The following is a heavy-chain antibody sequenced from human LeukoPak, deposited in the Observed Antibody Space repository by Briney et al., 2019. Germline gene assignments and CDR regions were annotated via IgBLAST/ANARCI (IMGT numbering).Heavy chain of an antibody. V-gene: IGHV3-23*01. J-gene: IGHJ1*01. CDR2: ISGSGGST. CDR1: GFTFSSYA. Sequence: GGSLRLSCAASGFTFSSYAMSWVRQAPGKGLEWVSAISGSGGSTYYADSVKGRFTISGDNSKNTLYLQMNSLRAEDTAVYFCAKTMYYYDSTGYYYFQHWGQGTLVTVSS. CDR3: AKTMYYYDSTGYYYFQH. D-gene: IGHD3-22*01.